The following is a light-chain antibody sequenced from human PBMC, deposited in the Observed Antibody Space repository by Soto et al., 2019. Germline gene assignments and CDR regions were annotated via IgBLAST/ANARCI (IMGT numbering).Light chain of an antibody. Sequence: DIPMTQSPSSLSASVRDRVTITCRASQSISNYLNWYQHRPGKAPRLLIYAASILQSGVPSRFSGSGSGTEFTLTISSLQPEDVATYYCQQSYTSPLTFGGGTRVEI. CDR2: AAS. CDR1: QSISNY. CDR3: QQSYTSPLT. V-gene: IGKV1-39*01. J-gene: IGKJ4*01.